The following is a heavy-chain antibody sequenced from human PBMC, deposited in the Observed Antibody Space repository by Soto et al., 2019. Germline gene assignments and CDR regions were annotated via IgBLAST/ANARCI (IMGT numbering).Heavy chain of an antibody. CDR3: ARDISYGSGHAFDI. CDR2: INPNSGGT. V-gene: IGHV1-2*04. CDR1: GYTSTGYY. D-gene: IGHD3-10*01. J-gene: IGHJ3*02. Sequence: ASVKVSCKASGYTSTGYYMHWVRQAPGQGLEWMGWINPNSGGTNYAQKFQGWVTMTRDTSISTAYMELSRLRSDDTAVYYCARDISYGSGHAFDIWGQGTMVTVSS.